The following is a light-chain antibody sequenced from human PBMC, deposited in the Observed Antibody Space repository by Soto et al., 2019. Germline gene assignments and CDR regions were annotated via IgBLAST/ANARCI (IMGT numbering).Light chain of an antibody. V-gene: IGKV1-33*01. J-gene: IGKJ1*01. CDR3: QQSYSSPPT. CDR1: QDISNY. CDR2: DAS. Sequence: DIQMTQSPSSLSASVGDRVTITCQASQDISNYLNWYQQKPGKAPKFLIYDASNLETGVPSRFSGSGSGTDFTFTISSLQPEDIATYYCQQSYSSPPTFGQGTKVDIK.